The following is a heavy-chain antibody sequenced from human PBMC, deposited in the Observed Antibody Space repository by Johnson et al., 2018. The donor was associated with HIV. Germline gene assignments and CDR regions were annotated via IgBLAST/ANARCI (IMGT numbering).Heavy chain of an antibody. CDR2: VNWNGEST. V-gene: IGHV3-20*04. CDR1: GFSFHDYA. CDR3: AGGRIGAFDI. D-gene: IGHD2-15*01. J-gene: IGHJ3*02. Sequence: VQLVESGGGVVRPGGSLRLSCEGSGFSFHDYAMSWVSQPPGKGLEWVSGVNWNGESTGYADSVKGRFRISRDNVKTSLYLQMNSLRAEDTALYYCAGGRIGAFDIWGQGTMVTVSS.